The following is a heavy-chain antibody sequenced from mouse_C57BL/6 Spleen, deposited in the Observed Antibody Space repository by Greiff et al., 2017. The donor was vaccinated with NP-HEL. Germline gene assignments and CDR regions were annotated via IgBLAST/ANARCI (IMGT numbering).Heavy chain of an antibody. Sequence: LVESGPELVKPGASVKISCKASGYAFSSSWMNWVKQRPGKGLEWIGRIYPGDGDTNYNGKFKGKATLTADKSSSTAYMQLSSLTSEDSAVYFCARSPLITTVVAAGDAMDYWGQGTSVTVSS. CDR3: ARSPLITTVVAAGDAMDY. CDR2: IYPGDGDT. CDR1: GYAFSSSW. V-gene: IGHV1-82*01. D-gene: IGHD1-1*01. J-gene: IGHJ4*01.